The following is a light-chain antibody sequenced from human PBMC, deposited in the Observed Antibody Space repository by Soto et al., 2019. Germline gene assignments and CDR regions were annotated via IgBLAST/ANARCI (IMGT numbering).Light chain of an antibody. Sequence: QSALTQPASVSGSPGQSITISCTGTNSDIGSYSHVAWYQQFPGKTPKLIIYEVSYRPSGVSDRFSGSKSGNTASLTISGLQTEDEADYYCSSYTSSSKIVFGGGTKVTV. J-gene: IGLJ2*01. CDR1: NSDIGSYSH. CDR3: SSYTSSSKIV. CDR2: EVS. V-gene: IGLV2-14*01.